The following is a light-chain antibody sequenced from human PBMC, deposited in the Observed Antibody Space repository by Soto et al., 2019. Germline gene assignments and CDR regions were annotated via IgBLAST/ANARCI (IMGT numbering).Light chain of an antibody. V-gene: IGKV3-20*01. CDR3: QQYGNSPPST. J-gene: IGKJ4*01. CDR1: QSVSSSY. CDR2: GAS. Sequence: EIVLTQSPGTLSLSPGERATLSCRASQSVSSSYLAWYQHKPGQAPRLLIYGASSRATGIPDRFSGSGSGTDFTLTISRLEPEDFAVYYCQQYGNSPPSTFGGGTKVEIK.